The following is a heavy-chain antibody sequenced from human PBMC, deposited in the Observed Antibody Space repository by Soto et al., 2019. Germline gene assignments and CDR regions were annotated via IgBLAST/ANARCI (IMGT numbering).Heavy chain of an antibody. J-gene: IGHJ6*02. V-gene: IGHV3-23*01. D-gene: IGHD3-10*01. CDR2: LDGAGGST. CDR1: GFTFSDFD. Sequence: GGSLRLSSLDSGFTFSDFDMTWVRHVPGRGLEWVASLDGAGGSTYYAESVRGRFSISRDNSQNTLFLQMKRLTVDDTAIYYCAAPRDEYGSGVSWFTYGMDIWGQGTTVTVSS. CDR3: AAPRDEYGSGVSWFTYGMDI.